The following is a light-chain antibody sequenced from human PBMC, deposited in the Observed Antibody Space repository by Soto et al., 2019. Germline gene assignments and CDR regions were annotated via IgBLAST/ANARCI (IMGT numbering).Light chain of an antibody. CDR3: XXYNXWPSYT. J-gene: IGKJ2*01. CDR2: GAS. V-gene: IGKV3-15*01. CDR1: QSVYSN. Sequence: EIVMTQSTATLSVSPGERATLSCRASQSVYSNLAWYQQKPGQAPRLLISGASTRATGIPARFSGSGSGTEFTLTVRSLQSEDLAVXYXXXYNXWPSYTFGQGTKMEIK.